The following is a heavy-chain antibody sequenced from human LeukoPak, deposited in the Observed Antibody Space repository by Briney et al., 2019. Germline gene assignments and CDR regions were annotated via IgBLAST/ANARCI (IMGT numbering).Heavy chain of an antibody. J-gene: IGHJ4*02. Sequence: SVKVSCKASGGTFSSYAISWVRQAPGQGLEWMGRIIPIFGTANYAQKFQGRVTITTDESTSTAYMELSSLRSEDTAVYYCARDPLSDPPGDYWGQGTLLTVSS. CDR2: IIPIFGTA. CDR1: GGTFSSYA. CDR3: ARDPLSDPPGDY. V-gene: IGHV1-69*05.